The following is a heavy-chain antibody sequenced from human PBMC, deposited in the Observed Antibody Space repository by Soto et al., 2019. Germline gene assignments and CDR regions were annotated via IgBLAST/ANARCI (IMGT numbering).Heavy chain of an antibody. CDR3: ARALHYSNDLGYYYYMDV. V-gene: IGHV4-34*01. CDR1: GGSFSGYY. CDR2: INHSGST. Sequence: PSETLSLTCAVYGGSFSGYYWSWIRQPPGKGLEWIGEINHSGSTNYNPSLKSRVTISVDTSKNQFSLKLSSVTAADTAVYYCARALHYSNDLGYYYYMDVWGKGTTVTFSS. J-gene: IGHJ6*03. D-gene: IGHD4-4*01.